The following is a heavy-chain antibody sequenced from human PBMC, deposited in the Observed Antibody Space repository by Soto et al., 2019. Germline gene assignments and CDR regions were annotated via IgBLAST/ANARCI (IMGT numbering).Heavy chain of an antibody. J-gene: IGHJ5*02. CDR3: ARLLLSRVDFDP. D-gene: IGHD3-16*02. V-gene: IGHV5-10-1*01. Sequence: EVQLVQSGAEVKKPGESLRISCKGSGYSFTSYWISWVRQMPGKGREWMGRIYPSDSDTNYSPSFQGHVTTSAAKSISTAYLEWSSLKASDTAMYYCARLLLSRVDFDPWGQGTLVTVSS. CDR1: GYSFTSYW. CDR2: IYPSDSDT.